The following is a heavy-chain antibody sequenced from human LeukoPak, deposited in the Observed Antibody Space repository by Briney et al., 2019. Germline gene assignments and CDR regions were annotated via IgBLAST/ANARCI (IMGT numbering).Heavy chain of an antibody. CDR1: GFPFSSYA. D-gene: IGHD6-6*01. CDR2: ISGSGVNT. CDR3: AKEIVPPSGYYFDY. J-gene: IGHJ4*02. V-gene: IGHV3-23*01. Sequence: PGGSLRLSCAASGFPFSSYAMSWVRQAPGKGLEWVSSISGSGVNTYYADSVKGRFTIFRDNSKNTLYLQMNSLRVEDTAVYYCAKEIVPPSGYYFDYWGQGTLVTVSS.